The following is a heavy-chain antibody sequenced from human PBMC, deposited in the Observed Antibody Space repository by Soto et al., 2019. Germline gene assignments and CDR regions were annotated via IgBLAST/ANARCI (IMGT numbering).Heavy chain of an antibody. CDR2: IWYDGSNK. V-gene: IGHV3-33*03. CDR3: AAATTWNFPFPY. D-gene: IGHD1-7*01. J-gene: IGHJ4*02. Sequence: QAQLVESGGGVVQPGTSLRLSCAASGFTISTHGMHWVRQAPGKGLEWLANIWYDGSNKFYAESVKGRFSISKDNSKNTLSLQMSSLRAEDTGVYYCAAATTWNFPFPYWGQGTQVTVSS. CDR1: GFTISTHG.